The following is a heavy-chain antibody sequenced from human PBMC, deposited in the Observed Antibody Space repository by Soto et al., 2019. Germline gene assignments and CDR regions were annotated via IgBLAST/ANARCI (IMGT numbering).Heavy chain of an antibody. CDR1: GFTFSGYR. Sequence: GGSLRLSCAASGFTFSGYRMHWVRQAPGKGLVWVSRINSDGSSTGYADSVRGRFTISRDNAKNTLHLQMDSLRAEDTAVYYCARTNYHFDLWGQGTPVTVSS. D-gene: IGHD3-10*01. CDR3: ARTNYHFDL. V-gene: IGHV3-74*01. CDR2: INSDGSST. J-gene: IGHJ4*02.